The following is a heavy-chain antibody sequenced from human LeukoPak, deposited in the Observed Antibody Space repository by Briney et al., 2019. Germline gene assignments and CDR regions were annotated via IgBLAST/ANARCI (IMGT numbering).Heavy chain of an antibody. CDR1: GFTFNSYA. CDR3: ARVNPLDGYNS. J-gene: IGHJ4*02. D-gene: IGHD5-24*01. V-gene: IGHV3-23*01. CDR2: IFDSGGSA. Sequence: GGSLRLSCAASGFTFNSYAMYWVRQAPGKGLEWISGIFDSGGSAHYADSVKGRFTISRDNAKNSLYLQMNSLRAEDTAVYDCARVNPLDGYNSWGQGTLVTVSS.